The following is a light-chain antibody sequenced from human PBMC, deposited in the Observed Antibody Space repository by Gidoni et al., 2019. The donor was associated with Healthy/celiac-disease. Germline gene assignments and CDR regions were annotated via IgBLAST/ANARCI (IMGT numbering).Light chain of an antibody. CDR1: QTISRY. CDR2: AAS. J-gene: IGKJ4*01. CDR3: QQSYSTPLT. Sequence: DIPITQSPPSLSASVGDRVTITSRASQTISRYLKWYQQKPGKAPKLLIYAASSLQSGVPSRFSGSGSGTDCTLTISSLQPEDFATYYCQQSYSTPLTFGGGTKVEIK. V-gene: IGKV1-39*01.